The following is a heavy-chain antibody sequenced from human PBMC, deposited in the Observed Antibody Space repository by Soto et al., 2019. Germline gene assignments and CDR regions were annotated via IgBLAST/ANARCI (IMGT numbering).Heavy chain of an antibody. D-gene: IGHD3-10*01. V-gene: IGHV3-23*01. CDR3: AKKYHYGSGSYLYYFDY. Sequence: EVQLLESGGGLVQPGGSLRLSCAASGFTFSHYAMSWVRQAPGKRLEWVSTISGGDGSTYYADSVKGRFTISRHNSKNTLYLQMSSLRAEDTAVYYCAKKYHYGSGSYLYYFDYWGQGTLVTVSS. CDR1: GFTFSHYA. J-gene: IGHJ4*02. CDR2: ISGGDGST.